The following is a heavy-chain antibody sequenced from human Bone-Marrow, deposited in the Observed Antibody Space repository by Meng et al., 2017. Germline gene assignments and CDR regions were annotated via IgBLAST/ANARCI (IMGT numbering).Heavy chain of an antibody. D-gene: IGHD1-26*01. CDR1: GFTFSSYE. Sequence: GESLKISCAASGFTFSSYEMNWVRQAPGKGLEWVSYISSSGSTIYYADSVKGRFTISRDNAKNSLYLQMNSLRAEDTAVYYCARNSLIVGATGWNYYYGMDVWGQGTTVTVSS. J-gene: IGHJ6*02. CDR3: ARNSLIVGATGWNYYYGMDV. CDR2: ISSSGSTI. V-gene: IGHV3-48*03.